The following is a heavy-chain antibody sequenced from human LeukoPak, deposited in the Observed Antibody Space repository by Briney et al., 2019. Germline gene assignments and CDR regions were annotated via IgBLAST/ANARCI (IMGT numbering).Heavy chain of an antibody. CDR1: GGTFGSYA. D-gene: IGHD3-3*01. CDR2: MNPNSGNT. V-gene: IGHV1-8*03. J-gene: IGHJ6*03. Sequence: ASVKVSCKASGGTFGSYAINWVRQATGQGLEWMGWMNPNSGNTGYAQKFQGRVTITRNTSISTAYMELSSLRSEDTAVYYCARARSGPITIFGVVGHPHWCYYMDVWGKGTTVTVSS. CDR3: ARARSGPITIFGVVGHPHWCYYMDV.